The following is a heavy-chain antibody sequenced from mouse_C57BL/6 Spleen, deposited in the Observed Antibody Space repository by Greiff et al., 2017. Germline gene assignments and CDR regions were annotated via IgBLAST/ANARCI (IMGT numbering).Heavy chain of an antibody. J-gene: IGHJ4*01. D-gene: IGHD2-1*01. Sequence: VQLQQSGAELVKPGASVKISCKASGYAFSSYWMNWVKQRPGKGLEWIGQIYPGDGDTNYNGKFKGKATLTVDKPSSTAYMQLSSLTSEDSAVYYCASNFGNWGAMDYWGQGTSVTVSS. CDR1: GYAFSSYW. CDR3: ASNFGNWGAMDY. V-gene: IGHV1-80*01. CDR2: IYPGDGDT.